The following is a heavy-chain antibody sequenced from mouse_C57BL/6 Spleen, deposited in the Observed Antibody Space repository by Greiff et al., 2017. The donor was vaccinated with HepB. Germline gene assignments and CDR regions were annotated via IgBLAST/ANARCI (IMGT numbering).Heavy chain of an antibody. CDR3: THYGTRYWYFDV. Sequence: EVKVEESGGGLVQPGGSMKLSCAASGFTFSDAWMDWVRQSPEKGLEWVAEIRNKANNHATYYAESVKGRFTISRDDSKSSVYLQMNSLRAEDTGIYYCTHYGTRYWYFDVWGTGTTVTVSS. V-gene: IGHV6-6*01. J-gene: IGHJ1*03. D-gene: IGHD1-1*01. CDR1: GFTFSDAW. CDR2: IRNKANNHAT.